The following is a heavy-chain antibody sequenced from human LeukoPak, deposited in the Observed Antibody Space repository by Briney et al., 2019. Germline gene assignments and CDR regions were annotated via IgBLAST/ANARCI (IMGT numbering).Heavy chain of an antibody. Sequence: SETLSLTCTVSGASINTYYWSWIRQPPGKGLEWIGYIYYSGTTSFNPSLKTRVTISIDTSKNQFSLKLSSVTAADTAVYYCARVLRPMASQYYFDYWGQGTLVTVSS. CDR1: GASINTYY. J-gene: IGHJ4*02. CDR2: IYYSGTT. D-gene: IGHD3-10*01. CDR3: ARVLRPMASQYYFDY. V-gene: IGHV4-59*01.